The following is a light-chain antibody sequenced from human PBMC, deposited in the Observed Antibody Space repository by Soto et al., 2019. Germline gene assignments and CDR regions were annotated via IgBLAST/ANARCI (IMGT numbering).Light chain of an antibody. Sequence: QSALTQPASVSGSPGQSITISCTGTSSDVGSYNLVSWYQHHPGEAPKLIIYEGGKRPSGVSNRFSGSKSAYTASLTISGLQAEDEADYYCCSYAGSSTPYVFGTGIKVTVL. CDR2: EGG. V-gene: IGLV2-23*01. J-gene: IGLJ1*01. CDR3: CSYAGSSTPYV. CDR1: SSDVGSYNL.